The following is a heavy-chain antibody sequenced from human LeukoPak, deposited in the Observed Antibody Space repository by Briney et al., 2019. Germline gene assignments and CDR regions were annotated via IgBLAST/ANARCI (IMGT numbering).Heavy chain of an antibody. D-gene: IGHD2-21*02. CDR1: GFTFRSYA. Sequence: GVSLRLFCAASGFTFRSYAMSWVRQAPGKGLEWVSAISGSGGSTYYADSVKGRFTISRDNSKNTLYLQMNSLRAEDTAVYYCAKDLAETAPFDYWGQGTLVTVSS. J-gene: IGHJ4*02. CDR2: ISGSGGST. CDR3: AKDLAETAPFDY. V-gene: IGHV3-23*01.